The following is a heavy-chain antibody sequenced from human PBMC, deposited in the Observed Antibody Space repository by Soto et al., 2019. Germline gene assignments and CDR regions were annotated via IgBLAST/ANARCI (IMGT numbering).Heavy chain of an antibody. CDR1: GFSLNTVGMG. CDR3: AHTAGWLLPSFDY. Sequence: QITLKESGPTLVKPTQTLTLTCSFSGFSLNTVGMGVGWIRQPPGKALEWLALIYWDGDERYSPSLRTRLTITKGTSKNQVVLTMTNMDPVDTGTYYCAHTAGWLLPSFDYWGQGTLVTVSS. V-gene: IGHV2-5*02. J-gene: IGHJ4*02. CDR2: IYWDGDE. D-gene: IGHD2-21*01.